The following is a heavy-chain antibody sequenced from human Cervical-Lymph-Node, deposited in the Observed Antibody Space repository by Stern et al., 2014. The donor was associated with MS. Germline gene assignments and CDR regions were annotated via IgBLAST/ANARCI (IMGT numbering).Heavy chain of an antibody. V-gene: IGHV1-69*09. Sequence: QVQLVESGAEVKKPGSSVNVSCKASGGTFSSNYAITWMRQAPGQGLEWMGRIIPILGLPNYAQKFQGRVTITADTSTSTAYMELSSLRSEDTAVYYCARGVVSNRAAATLHNLFDPWGQGTLVTGSS. CDR1: GGTFSSNYA. D-gene: IGHD2-15*01. J-gene: IGHJ5*02. CDR3: ARGVVSNRAAATLHNLFDP. CDR2: IIPILGLP.